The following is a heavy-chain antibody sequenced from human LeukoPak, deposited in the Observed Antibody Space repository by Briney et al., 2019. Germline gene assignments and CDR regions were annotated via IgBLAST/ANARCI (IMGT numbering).Heavy chain of an antibody. D-gene: IGHD3-3*02. CDR2: ITPKSGDT. V-gene: IGHV1-2*02. CDR3: ARVRLADERAWAY. Sequence: ASVKVSCKASGSTFSDFYIHWVRQAPGQGLEYVGWITPKSGDTYSPQRFQGRVTMTSDASISTAYMELSSLRSDDTAVYFCARVRLADERAWAYWGQGTLVTVSS. CDR1: GSTFSDFY. J-gene: IGHJ4*02.